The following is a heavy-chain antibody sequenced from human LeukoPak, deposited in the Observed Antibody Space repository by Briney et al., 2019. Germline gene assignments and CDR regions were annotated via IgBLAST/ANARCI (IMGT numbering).Heavy chain of an antibody. D-gene: IGHD4-17*01. J-gene: IGHJ6*03. CDR3: ARDPFPTVTVYYYYYMDV. V-gene: IGHV1-2*06. CDR1: GYTFTGYY. Sequence: GASVKVSCKASGYTFTGYYMHWVRQAPGQGLEWMGRINPNSGGPNYAQKFQGRVTMTRDTSISTAYMELSRLRSDDTAVYYCARDPFPTVTVYYYYYMDVWGKGTTVTVSS. CDR2: INPNSGGP.